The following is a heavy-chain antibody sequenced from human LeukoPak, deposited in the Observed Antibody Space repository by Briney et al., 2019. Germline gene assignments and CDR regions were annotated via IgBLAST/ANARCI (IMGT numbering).Heavy chain of an antibody. D-gene: IGHD3-10*01. V-gene: IGHV1-8*02. CDR3: ASGTIWFGEGVDY. J-gene: IGHJ4*02. Sequence: ASVKVSCKASGGTFSSYAISWVRQAPGQGLEWMGWMNPNSGNTGYAQKFQGRVTMTRNTSISTAYMELSSLRSEDTAVYYCASGTIWFGEGVDYWGQGTLVTVSS. CDR2: MNPNSGNT. CDR1: GGTFSSYA.